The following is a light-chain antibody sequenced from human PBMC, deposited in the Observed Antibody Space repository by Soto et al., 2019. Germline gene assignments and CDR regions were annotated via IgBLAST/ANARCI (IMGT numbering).Light chain of an antibody. CDR2: GAS. Sequence: EIVLTQSPGTLSLSPGERATLSCRASQSVSGSCLGWYQQKPGQSPRLLIYGASDRATGIPDRFSGSGSGTDFTLNISRVEPEDVAVYYCQQYGSSPPYTFGQGTKLEIK. J-gene: IGKJ2*01. CDR1: QSVSGSC. CDR3: QQYGSSPPYT. V-gene: IGKV3-20*01.